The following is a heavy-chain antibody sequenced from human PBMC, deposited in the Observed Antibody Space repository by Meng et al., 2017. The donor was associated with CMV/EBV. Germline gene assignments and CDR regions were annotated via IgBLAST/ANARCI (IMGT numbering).Heavy chain of an antibody. J-gene: IGHJ4*02. V-gene: IGHV3-9*01. CDR1: GFTFDDYA. CDR2: INWNSGDI. CDR3: AKDIRGYWYSLEY. D-gene: IGHD2-2*03. Sequence: SLKISCAASGFTFDDYAMHWVRQAPGKGLEWVSGINWNSGDIGYADPVKGRFTISRDNAKNSLYLQMNSLRDEDTALYYCAKDIRGYWYSLEYWGQGTLVTVSS.